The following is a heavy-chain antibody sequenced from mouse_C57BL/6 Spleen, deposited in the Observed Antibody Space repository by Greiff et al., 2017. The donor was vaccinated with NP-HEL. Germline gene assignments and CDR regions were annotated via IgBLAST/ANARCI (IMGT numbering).Heavy chain of an antibody. Sequence: EVQGVESGGGLVKPGGSLKLSCAASGFTFSSYAMSWVRQTPEKRLEWVATISDGGSYTYYPDNVKGRFTISRDNAKNNLYLQMSHLKSEDTAMYYCARDDSNFYYFDYWGQGTTLTVSS. J-gene: IGHJ2*01. CDR3: ARDDSNFYYFDY. V-gene: IGHV5-4*01. D-gene: IGHD2-5*01. CDR1: GFTFSSYA. CDR2: ISDGGSYT.